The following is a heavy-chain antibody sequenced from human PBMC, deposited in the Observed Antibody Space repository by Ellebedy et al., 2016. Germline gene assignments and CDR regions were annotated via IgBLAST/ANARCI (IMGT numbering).Heavy chain of an antibody. CDR1: GFTFSSYS. CDR2: ISSSSSTI. D-gene: IGHD6-13*01. J-gene: IGHJ4*02. Sequence: GESLKISXAASGFTFSSYSMNWVRQAPGKGLEWVSYISSSSSTIYYADSVKGRFTISRDNAKNSLYLQMNSLRAEDTAVYYCARAYLGSSWYYFDYWGQGTLVTVSS. V-gene: IGHV3-48*04. CDR3: ARAYLGSSWYYFDY.